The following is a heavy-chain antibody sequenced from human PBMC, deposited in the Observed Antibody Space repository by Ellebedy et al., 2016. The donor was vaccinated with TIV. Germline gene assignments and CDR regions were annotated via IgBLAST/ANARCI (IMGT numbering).Heavy chain of an antibody. CDR1: GGSISSGGSY. CDR2: INHSGST. D-gene: IGHD3-10*01. CDR3: ASITMVRGVIGY. V-gene: IGHV4-39*07. Sequence: SETLSLTXTVSGGSISSGGSYWSWIRQHPGKGLEWIGEINHSGSTNYNPSLKSRVTISVDTSKNQFSLKLSSVTAADTAVYYCASITMVRGVIGYWGQGTLVTVSS. J-gene: IGHJ4*02.